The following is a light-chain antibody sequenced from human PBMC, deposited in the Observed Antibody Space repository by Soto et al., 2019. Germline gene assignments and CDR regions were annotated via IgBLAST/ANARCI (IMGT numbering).Light chain of an antibody. CDR2: GNN. J-gene: IGLJ2*01. CDR1: SSNIGSGHD. V-gene: IGLV1-40*01. CDR3: QSYDSLSGSVE. Sequence: QSVLTQSPSVSGAPGQRVSISCTGSSSNIGSGHDVHWYHHVPGAAPKPLIYGNNNRPSGVPDRFSGSKSGTSASLAITGLQAEDEGDYYCQSYDSLSGSVEFGGGTKLTVL.